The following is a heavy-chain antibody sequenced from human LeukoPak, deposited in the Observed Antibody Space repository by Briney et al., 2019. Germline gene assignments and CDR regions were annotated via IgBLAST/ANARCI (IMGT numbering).Heavy chain of an antibody. J-gene: IGHJ4*02. Sequence: SVKVSCKASGFTFTSSAMQWVRQARGQRLEWIGWIVVGSGNTNYAQKFQERVTITRDMSTSTAYMELSSLRAEDTAVYYCATVADFGDYYFDYWGQGTLVTVSS. CDR1: GFTFTSSA. V-gene: IGHV1-58*02. D-gene: IGHD4-17*01. CDR2: IVVGSGNT. CDR3: ATVADFGDYYFDY.